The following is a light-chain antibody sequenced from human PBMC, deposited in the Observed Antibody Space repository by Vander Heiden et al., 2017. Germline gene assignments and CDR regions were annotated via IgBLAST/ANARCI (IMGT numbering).Light chain of an antibody. CDR3: NSRDSSGNHLV. J-gene: IGLJ2*01. Sequence: SSELTQDPAVSVPLGQTVRITCQGDSLRSYYASWYQQKPGQAPVLVIYGKNNRPSGIPDRFSGSSSGNTASLTITGAQAEEEADYYCNSRDSSGNHLVFGGGTKLTVL. CDR2: GKN. V-gene: IGLV3-19*01. CDR1: SLRSYY.